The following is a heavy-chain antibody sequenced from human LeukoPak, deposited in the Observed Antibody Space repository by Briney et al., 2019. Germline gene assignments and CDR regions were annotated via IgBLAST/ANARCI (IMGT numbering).Heavy chain of an antibody. CDR2: ISAYNGET. CDR3: ARDGYTFGGVKTRFDF. V-gene: IGHV1-18*01. D-gene: IGHD3-16*01. Sequence: ASVKVSCKASGYTFTNYGISWVRQAPGQGLEWMGWISAYNGETKYAQKLQGRVTMTTDTSTSTAYMELRSLRSDDTAVYYCARDGYTFGGVKTRFDFWGQGTLVTVSS. CDR1: GYTFTNYG. J-gene: IGHJ4*02.